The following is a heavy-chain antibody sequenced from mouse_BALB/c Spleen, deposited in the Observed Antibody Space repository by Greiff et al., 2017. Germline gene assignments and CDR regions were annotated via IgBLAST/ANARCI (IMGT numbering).Heavy chain of an antibody. D-gene: IGHD1-1*01. CDR2: ISSGGST. CDR3: ADYYGSSHGAFAY. CDR1: GFTFSSYA. V-gene: IGHV5-6-5*01. Sequence: EVKLMESGGGLVKPGGSLKLSCAASGFTFSSYAMSWVRQTPEKRLEWVASISSGGSTYYPDSVKGRFTISRDNARNILYLQMSSLRSEDTAMYYCADYYGSSHGAFAYWGQGTLVTVSA. J-gene: IGHJ3*01.